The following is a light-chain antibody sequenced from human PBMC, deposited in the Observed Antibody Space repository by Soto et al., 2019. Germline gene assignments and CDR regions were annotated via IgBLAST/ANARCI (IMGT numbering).Light chain of an antibody. J-gene: IGLJ1*01. Sequence: QSVLTQPASVSGSPGQSITISCAGTSGEVGGYNHVAWYQQHPGKAPKLMIYEVSKRPSGVSNRFSGSKSGNTASLNISGLQADDEADYYCISYTGSSTSYVFGTGTKVTVL. V-gene: IGLV2-14*01. CDR3: ISYTGSSTSYV. CDR1: SGEVGGYNH. CDR2: EVS.